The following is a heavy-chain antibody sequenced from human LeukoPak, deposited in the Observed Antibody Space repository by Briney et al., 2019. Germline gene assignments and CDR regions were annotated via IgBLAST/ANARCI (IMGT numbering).Heavy chain of an antibody. J-gene: IGHJ3*02. D-gene: IGHD2-2*01. Sequence: SETLSLACTVSGGSISSYYWSWIRQPPGKGLEWIGYIYYSGSTNYNPSLKSRVTISVDTSKNQFSLKLSSVTAADTAMYYCARHSSTVLRDPHDAFDIWGQGTMVTVSS. V-gene: IGHV4-59*01. CDR2: IYYSGST. CDR3: ARHSSTVLRDPHDAFDI. CDR1: GGSISSYY.